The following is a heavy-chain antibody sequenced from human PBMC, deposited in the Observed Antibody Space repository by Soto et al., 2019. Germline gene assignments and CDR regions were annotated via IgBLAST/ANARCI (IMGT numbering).Heavy chain of an antibody. CDR3: ARDLGGPDY. CDR1: GFSLSPYW. CDR2: LSSDGFGA. V-gene: IGHV3-74*03. Sequence: EVHLEESGGGLVQPGGSLRLSCAASGFSLSPYWMHWVRQVPGRGLEWVARLSSDGFGAAYADSVKGRFFISRDIARNTLSLQMNSLRADDTAAYYCARDLGGPDYWGRGTSVTVSS. D-gene: IGHD3-16*01. J-gene: IGHJ4*02.